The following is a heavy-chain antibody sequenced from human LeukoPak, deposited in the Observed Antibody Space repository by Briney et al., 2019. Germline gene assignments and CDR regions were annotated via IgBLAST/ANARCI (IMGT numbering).Heavy chain of an antibody. J-gene: IGHJ4*02. CDR3: ARLSSSWYDY. D-gene: IGHD6-13*01. Sequence: PGGSLRLSCAASGSTFSSYNMHWVRQAPGKGLEWVSSISSSSYVYYADSVKGRFTISRDNAKNSLYLQMNSLRAEDTGVYYCARLSSSWYDYWGQGTLVTVSS. CDR2: ISSSSYV. V-gene: IGHV3-21*01. CDR1: GSTFSSYN.